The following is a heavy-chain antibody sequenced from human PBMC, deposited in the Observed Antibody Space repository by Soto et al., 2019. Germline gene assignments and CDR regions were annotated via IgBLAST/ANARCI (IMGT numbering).Heavy chain of an antibody. CDR3: AIGVPYYYGSGASGWFDP. Sequence: SETLSLTCAVYGESFSGYYWSWIRQPPGKGLEWIGEINHSGSTNYNPSIKNRDTISVDTSKNLFSLKLSSVTAADTAVYYCAIGVPYYYGSGASGWFDPWGQGTLVTVSS. CDR1: GESFSGYY. J-gene: IGHJ5*02. CDR2: INHSGST. D-gene: IGHD3-10*01. V-gene: IGHV4-34*01.